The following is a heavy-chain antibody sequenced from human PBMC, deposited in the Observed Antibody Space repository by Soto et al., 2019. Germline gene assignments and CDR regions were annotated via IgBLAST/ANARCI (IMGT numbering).Heavy chain of an antibody. CDR2: ISAYNGNT. CDR3: VRDSPPVDY. J-gene: IGHJ4*02. CDR1: GYTFSNYG. V-gene: IGHV1-18*01. Sequence: ASVKVSCKASGYTFSNYGISWVRQAPGQGLEWMGWISAYNGNTKYAQKLQGRVTMTTDTSTSTAYMELRSLRSDDTAVYYCVRDSPPVDYWGQGTLVTVPQ.